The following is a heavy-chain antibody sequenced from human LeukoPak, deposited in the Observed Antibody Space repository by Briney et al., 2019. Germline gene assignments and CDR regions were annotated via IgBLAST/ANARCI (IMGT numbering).Heavy chain of an antibody. CDR2: ITDSGDRT. Sequence: GGSLRLSCAASGFTFSTYAMAWVRQAPGKGLEWVSYITDSGDRTYYADSVKGRFTISRDNSKNALFLQVNSLRAEDTALYYCATQPPLSRFDYYGMDVWGRGTTVTVSS. J-gene: IGHJ6*02. CDR1: GFTFSTYA. D-gene: IGHD2-2*01. CDR3: ATQPPLSRFDYYGMDV. V-gene: IGHV3-23*01.